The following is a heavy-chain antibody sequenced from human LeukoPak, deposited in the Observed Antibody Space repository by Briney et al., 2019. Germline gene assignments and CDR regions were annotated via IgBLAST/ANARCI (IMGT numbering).Heavy chain of an antibody. CDR1: GFTFSSYA. V-gene: IGHV3-30-3*01. J-gene: IGHJ4*02. CDR3: ARLGYSYESDY. D-gene: IGHD5-18*01. Sequence: GGSLRLSCAASGFTFSSYAMHWVRQAPGKGLEWVAVISYDGSNKYYADSVKGRITISRDNSKNTLYLQINSLRAEDTAVYYCARLGYSYESDYWGQGTLVTVSS. CDR2: ISYDGSNK.